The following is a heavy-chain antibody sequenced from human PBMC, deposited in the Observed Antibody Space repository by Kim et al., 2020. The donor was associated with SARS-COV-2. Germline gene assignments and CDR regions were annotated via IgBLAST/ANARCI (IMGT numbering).Heavy chain of an antibody. D-gene: IGHD1-26*01. CDR1: GGSISSSNW. CDR2: IYHSGST. V-gene: IGHV4-4*02. J-gene: IGHJ4*02. CDR3: ARELVGATSADY. Sequence: SETPSLTCAVSGGSISSSNWWSWVRQPPGKGLEWIGEIYHSGSTNYNPSLKSRVTISVDKSKNQFSLKLSSVTAADTAVYYCARELVGATSADYWGQGTLVTVSS.